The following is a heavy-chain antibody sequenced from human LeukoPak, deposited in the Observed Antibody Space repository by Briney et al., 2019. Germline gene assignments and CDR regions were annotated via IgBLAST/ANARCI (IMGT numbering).Heavy chain of an antibody. CDR3: ARDFGDAFGTGNNWFDP. J-gene: IGHJ5*02. D-gene: IGHD1-14*01. CDR2: TYYRSKWYN. CDR1: GDRVSSNSAV. Sequence: SQTLSLTCAISGDRVSSNSAVWNWIRQSPSRGLEWLGRTYYRSKWYNEYAVSVKSRIIINPDTSKNQFSLQLNSMTPEDTAVYYCARDFGDAFGTGNNWFDPWGQGTLVTVSS. V-gene: IGHV6-1*01.